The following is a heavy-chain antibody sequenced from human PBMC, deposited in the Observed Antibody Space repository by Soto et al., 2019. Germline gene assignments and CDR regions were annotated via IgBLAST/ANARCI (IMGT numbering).Heavy chain of an antibody. CDR2: IYYSGST. Sequence: SETLSLTCTASGGSISSYYWSWIRQPPGKGLEWIGYIYYSGSTNYNPSLKSRVTISVDTSKNQFSLKLSSVTAADTAVYYCARMTGDWYFDLWGRGTLVTVSS. V-gene: IGHV4-59*01. CDR1: GGSISSYY. J-gene: IGHJ2*01. CDR3: ARMTGDWYFDL.